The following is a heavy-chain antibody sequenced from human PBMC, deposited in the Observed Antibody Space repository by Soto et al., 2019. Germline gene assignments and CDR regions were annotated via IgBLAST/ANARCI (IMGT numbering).Heavy chain of an antibody. D-gene: IGHD2-2*01. J-gene: IGHJ6*02. CDR1: GFTFSSYS. Sequence: GGSLRLSCAASGFTFSSYSMNWVRQAPGKGLEWVSYISSSSSTIYYADSVKGRFTISRDNAKNSLYLQMNSLRAEDTAVYYCAAVPAANGHYGMDVWGQGTTVTVSS. CDR3: AAVPAANGHYGMDV. V-gene: IGHV3-48*01. CDR2: ISSSSSTI.